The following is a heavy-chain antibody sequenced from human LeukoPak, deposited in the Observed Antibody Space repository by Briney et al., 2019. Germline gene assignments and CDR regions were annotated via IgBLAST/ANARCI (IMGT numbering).Heavy chain of an antibody. Sequence: GGSLRLSCAASGFTFSTSSMSWVRQAPGKGLEWVANIKQDGSEQYYVDSVKGRFTISRDNAKNSLSLQMNSLRAEDTAVYYCARPLMYYYGSETYFWFDPWGQGTLVTVSS. V-gene: IGHV3-7*01. J-gene: IGHJ5*02. CDR2: IKQDGSEQ. CDR3: ARPLMYYYGSETYFWFDP. D-gene: IGHD3-10*01. CDR1: GFTFSTSS.